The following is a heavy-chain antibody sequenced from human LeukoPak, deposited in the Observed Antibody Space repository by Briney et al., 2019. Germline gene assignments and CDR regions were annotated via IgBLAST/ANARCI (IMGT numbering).Heavy chain of an antibody. CDR2: INPNSGGT. J-gene: IGHJ4*02. CDR1: GYTFTGYY. V-gene: IGHV1-2*02. D-gene: IGHD6-19*01. Sequence: VASVKVSCKASGYTFTGYYMHWVRQAPGQGLEWMGWINPNSGGTNYAQKFQGRVTMTRDTSTSTAYMELSRLRSDDTAVYYCARSIAVAGTVADYWGQGTLVTVSS. CDR3: ARSIAVAGTVADY.